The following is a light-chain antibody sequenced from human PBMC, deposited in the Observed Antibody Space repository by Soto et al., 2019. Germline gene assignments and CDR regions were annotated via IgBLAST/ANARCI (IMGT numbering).Light chain of an antibody. CDR3: QQYNNWPPLT. CDR2: GAS. CDR1: QSVSSN. Sequence: EIVMTQSPATLSVSPGERATLSCRASQSVSSNLAWYQQKPGQAPRLLIYGASTRATGIPARFSGSGTGTEFTLTISSLKSEDFALYYCQQYNNWPPLTFGGGTKVQIK. V-gene: IGKV3-15*01. J-gene: IGKJ4*01.